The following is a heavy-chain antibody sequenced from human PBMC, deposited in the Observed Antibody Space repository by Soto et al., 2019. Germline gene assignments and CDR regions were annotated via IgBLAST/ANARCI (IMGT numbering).Heavy chain of an antibody. Sequence: QVQLVQSGAEVKKPGSSVKVSCKASGGTFSSYTISWVRQAPGQGLEWMGRIIPILGIANYAQKFQGRVTITTDKSTSTAYMELSSLRSEDTAVYYCARDGHCSGGSGYSVSWFDPWGQGTLVTVSS. V-gene: IGHV1-69*08. J-gene: IGHJ5*02. CDR1: GGTFSSYT. CDR3: ARDGHCSGGSGYSVSWFDP. D-gene: IGHD2-15*01. CDR2: IIPILGIA.